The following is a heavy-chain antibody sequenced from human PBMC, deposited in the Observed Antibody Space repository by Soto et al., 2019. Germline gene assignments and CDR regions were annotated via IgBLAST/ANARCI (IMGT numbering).Heavy chain of an antibody. Sequence: SETLSLTCAVYGGSFSGYYWSWIRQPPGKGLEWIGEINHSGSTNYNPSLKSRVTISVDTSKNRFSLKLSSVTAADTAVYYCASRGVYYDFWSGYYNPAYWFDPWGQGTLVTVSS. J-gene: IGHJ5*02. D-gene: IGHD3-3*01. V-gene: IGHV4-34*01. CDR3: ASRGVYYDFWSGYYNPAYWFDP. CDR1: GGSFSGYY. CDR2: INHSGST.